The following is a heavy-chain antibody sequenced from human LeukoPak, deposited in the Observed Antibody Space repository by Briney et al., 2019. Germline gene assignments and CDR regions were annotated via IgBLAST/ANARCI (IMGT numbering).Heavy chain of an antibody. CDR3: ATLTTGVTS. D-gene: IGHD4-17*01. CDR2: IKGKTDGAAT. J-gene: IGHJ4*02. Sequence: GRSLTLSCAASQFTSSTAWMSWVRQTPEKRLGWVGRIKGKTDGAATDYAAPVKGRFTISRDDSKNTVYPQMNSLKTEDTAVYYCATLTTGVTSWGPGTLVTVSS. V-gene: IGHV3-15*01. CDR1: QFTSSTAW.